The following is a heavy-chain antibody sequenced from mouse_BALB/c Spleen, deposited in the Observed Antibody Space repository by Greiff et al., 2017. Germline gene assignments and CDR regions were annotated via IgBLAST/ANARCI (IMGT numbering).Heavy chain of an antibody. V-gene: IGHV5-6-5*01. J-gene: IGHJ2*01. CDR1: GFTFSSYA. D-gene: IGHD1-1*01. Sequence: EVKLVESGGGLVKPGGSLKLSCAASGFTFSSYAMSWVRQTPEKRLEWVASISSGGSTYYPDSVKGRFTISRDNARNILYLQMSSLRSEDTAMYYCARAITTVYYFDYWGQGTTLTVSS. CDR2: ISSGGST. CDR3: ARAITTVYYFDY.